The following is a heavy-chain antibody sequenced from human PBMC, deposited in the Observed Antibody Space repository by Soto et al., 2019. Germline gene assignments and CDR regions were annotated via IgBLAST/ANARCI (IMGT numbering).Heavy chain of an antibody. CDR3: ARVEAVAGLYNYHGLDV. Sequence: QVQLVQSGAEVKKPGSSVKVSCKVSGGTFSNYAIDWVRLAPGHGLEWMGGIVPIFGTTYYTQKFQGRATIIADDSPTTAYLEMSSLRSEDTATYYCARVEAVAGLYNYHGLDVWGQGTAVTVSS. CDR2: IVPIFGTT. CDR1: GGTFSNYA. D-gene: IGHD6-19*01. V-gene: IGHV1-69*12. J-gene: IGHJ6*02.